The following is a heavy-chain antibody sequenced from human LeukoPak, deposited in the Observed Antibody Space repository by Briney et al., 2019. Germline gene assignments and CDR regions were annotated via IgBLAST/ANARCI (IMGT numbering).Heavy chain of an antibody. CDR1: GASVRGYY. CDR2: IHYTGNT. V-gene: IGHV4-59*02. Sequence: SETLSLTCTVSGASVRGYYWSWIRQPPGKGLEWIGYIHYTGNTDYNPSLTSRGTMSVDTSKNQFSLMLTSVTAADTAVYYCARGYGSGSYNNFNQWGQGLLVAVSS. CDR3: ARGYGSGSYNNFNQ. J-gene: IGHJ4*02. D-gene: IGHD3-10*01.